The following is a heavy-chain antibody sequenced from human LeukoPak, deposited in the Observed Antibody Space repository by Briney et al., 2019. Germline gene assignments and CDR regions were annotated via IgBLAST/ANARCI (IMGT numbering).Heavy chain of an antibody. Sequence: ASVKVSCKASGYTFTSYYLHWVRQAPGQGLEWMGIINPSGGTTTYAQKFQGRVTMTRDTSTSAAYMELSSLTSEDTAVYYCAADSGDDYYYAMDVWGQGTTVTVSS. CDR1: GYTFTSYY. V-gene: IGHV1-46*01. CDR3: AADSGDDYYYAMDV. J-gene: IGHJ6*02. CDR2: INPSGGTT. D-gene: IGHD1-26*01.